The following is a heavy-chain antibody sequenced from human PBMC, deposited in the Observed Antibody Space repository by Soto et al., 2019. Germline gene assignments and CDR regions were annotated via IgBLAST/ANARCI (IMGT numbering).Heavy chain of an antibody. Sequence: GSLRLSCAASGFAFSIYAMTWVRQAPGKGLEWVSAIGGSGGSPYYADSVKGRFTISRDNSKNTLYLQMSSLRAEDTVVYYCAKGAPVAFLNWFDPWGQGTLVTVSS. J-gene: IGHJ5*02. CDR1: GFAFSIYA. V-gene: IGHV3-23*01. D-gene: IGHD2-2*01. CDR2: IGGSGGSP. CDR3: AKGAPVAFLNWFDP.